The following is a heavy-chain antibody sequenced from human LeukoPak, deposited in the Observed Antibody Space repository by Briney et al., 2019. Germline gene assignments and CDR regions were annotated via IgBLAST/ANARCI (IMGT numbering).Heavy chain of an antibody. Sequence: GGPLSLFCAPSGFPFSSYVMSWVRQAPGKGVEWVSAISGSGGSTYYADSVKGRFTISRDNSKNTLYLQMDSLRVEDTAVYYCAKSGCNRFDYWGQGTLVTVSS. D-gene: IGHD5-24*01. V-gene: IGHV3-23*01. CDR1: GFPFSSYV. CDR2: ISGSGGST. J-gene: IGHJ4*02. CDR3: AKSGCNRFDY.